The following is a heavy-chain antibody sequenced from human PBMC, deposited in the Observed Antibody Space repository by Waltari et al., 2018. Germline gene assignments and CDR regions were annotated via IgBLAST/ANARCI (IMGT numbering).Heavy chain of an antibody. CDR2: IIPSFGTA. J-gene: IGHJ6*03. CDR1: GGTFSSYA. CDR3: ATSRYCSSTSCYANYYYYYMDV. D-gene: IGHD2-2*01. Sequence: QVQLVQSGAEVKKPGSSVKVSCKASGGTFSSYAISWVRQAPGQGLEWMGGIIPSFGTANYAQKFQGRVTITTDESTSTAYMELSSLRSEDTAVYYCATSRYCSSTSCYANYYYYYMDVWGKGTTVIVSS. V-gene: IGHV1-69*05.